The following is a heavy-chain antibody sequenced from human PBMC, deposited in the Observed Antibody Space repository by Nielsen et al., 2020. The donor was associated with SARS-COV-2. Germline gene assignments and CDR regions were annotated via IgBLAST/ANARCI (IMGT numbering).Heavy chain of an antibody. CDR2: ISYDGSNK. CDR1: GFPFSSYE. V-gene: IGHV3-30*03. D-gene: IGHD3-10*01. J-gene: IGHJ4*02. CDR3: ARWGSGSSYYFDY. Sequence: GGSLRLSCAASGFPFSSYEMNWVRQAPGKGLEWVAAISYDGSNKYYADSVKGRFTISRDNAKNTLYLQMNSLRAEDTAVYYCARWGSGSSYYFDYWGQGTLVTVSS.